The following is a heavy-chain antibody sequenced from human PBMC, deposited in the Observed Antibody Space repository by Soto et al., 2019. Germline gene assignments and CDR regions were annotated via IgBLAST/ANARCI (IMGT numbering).Heavy chain of an antibody. CDR2: ISGSGGST. D-gene: IGHD6-19*01. V-gene: IGHV3-23*01. CDR1: GFTFSSYA. CDR3: AKDSQQWLVPFNY. J-gene: IGHJ4*02. Sequence: GGSLRLSCAASGFTFSSYAMSWVRQAPGKGLEWVSAISGSGGSTYYADSVKGRFTISRDNPKNTLYLQMNSLRAEDTAVYYCAKDSQQWLVPFNYWGQGTLVTVSS.